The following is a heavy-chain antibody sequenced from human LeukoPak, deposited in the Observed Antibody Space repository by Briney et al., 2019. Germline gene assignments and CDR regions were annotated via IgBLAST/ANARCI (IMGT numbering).Heavy chain of an antibody. CDR3: ARDKGTLDAMDV. CDR1: GFTFSSYA. D-gene: IGHD1-1*01. CDR2: ISGSGGST. Sequence: GGSLRLSCAASGFTFSSYAMSWVRQAPGKGLEWVSAISGSGGSTYYAESVRGRFTISRDNAKNSLYLQMNSLRPEDTAVYFCARDKGTLDAMDVWGQGTTVTVSS. V-gene: IGHV3-23*01. J-gene: IGHJ6*02.